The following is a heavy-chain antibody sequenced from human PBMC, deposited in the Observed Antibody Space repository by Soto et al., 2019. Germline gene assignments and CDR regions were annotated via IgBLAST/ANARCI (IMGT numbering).Heavy chain of an antibody. Sequence: EVQLVESGGGLVQPGGSLRLSCEASGFTFRNYDMHWVRQGTGKGLEWVSGISAAGDPDYADSVEGRFTIASVNAKNSFFLQMNSLRVGETAVYYCARTDRDFYGLDVWGQGTTVIVSS. V-gene: IGHV3-13*05. J-gene: IGHJ6*02. CDR2: ISAAGDP. CDR1: GFTFRNYD. CDR3: ARTDRDFYGLDV.